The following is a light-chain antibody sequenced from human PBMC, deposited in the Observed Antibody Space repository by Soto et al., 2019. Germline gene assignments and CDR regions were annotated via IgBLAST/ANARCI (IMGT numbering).Light chain of an antibody. CDR1: QNLGSGY. CDR2: DAV. J-gene: IGKJ1*01. V-gene: IGKV3D-20*02. CDR3: QESYSTLWGT. Sequence: EIVMTQSPATLSVSPGERATLSCRASQNLGSGYLAWYQQKPGQAPRLLIYDAVNRVTGIPARFSGSGSGTDFTLTISSLEPEDFATYYCQESYSTLWGTCGQGTKVDIK.